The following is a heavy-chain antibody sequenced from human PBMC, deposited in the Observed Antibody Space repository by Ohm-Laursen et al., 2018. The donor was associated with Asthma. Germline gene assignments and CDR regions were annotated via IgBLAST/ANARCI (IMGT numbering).Heavy chain of an antibody. CDR3: ATLSWYASQF. D-gene: IGHD2-2*01. CDR2: ISSSGSTI. J-gene: IGHJ4*02. Sequence: GSLRLSCTASGFTFSDYYMSWIRQAPGKGLEWVSYISSSGSTIYYADSVKGRFTISRDNSKNSLYLQMSSLRGEDTAIYYCATLSWYASQFWGQGTLVTVSS. V-gene: IGHV3-11*04. CDR1: GFTFSDYY.